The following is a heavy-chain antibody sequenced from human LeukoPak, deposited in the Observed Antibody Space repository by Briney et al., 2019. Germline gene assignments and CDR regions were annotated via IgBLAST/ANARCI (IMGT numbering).Heavy chain of an antibody. D-gene: IGHD6-13*01. CDR1: GGTFIGYY. Sequence: ASVKVSCKASGGTFIGYYMHWVRQAPGQGLEWMGWINPNSGGTKYAQKFQGRVTMTRDTSISTAYMELSRLTSDDTAVYYCGRSHSRSDSSSCFDYWGQGTLVTVSS. V-gene: IGHV1-2*02. CDR3: GRSHSRSDSSSCFDY. CDR2: INPNSGGT. J-gene: IGHJ4*02.